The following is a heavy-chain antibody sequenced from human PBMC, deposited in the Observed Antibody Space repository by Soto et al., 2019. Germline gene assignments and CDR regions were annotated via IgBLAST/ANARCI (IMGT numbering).Heavy chain of an antibody. V-gene: IGHV4-31*11. CDR1: GGSIISASYS. D-gene: IGHD6-6*01. Sequence: QVQLQESGPRLVKPSQTLSLSCAVSGGSIISASYSWNWIRQSPGRGLEWIGHIYSSGSTYYNPYLKRRVSISVDTSTNQFSLKLTSVTAADTAVYFCAREDAARIERWFDAWGQGIMVTVSS. J-gene: IGHJ5*02. CDR3: AREDAARIERWFDA. CDR2: IYSSGST.